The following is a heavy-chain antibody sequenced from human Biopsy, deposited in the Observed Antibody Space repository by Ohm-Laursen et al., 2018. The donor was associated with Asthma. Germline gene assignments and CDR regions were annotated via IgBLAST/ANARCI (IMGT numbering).Heavy chain of an antibody. J-gene: IGHJ4*02. Sequence: SSLRLSCTASRFTYEMHWVRQAPGKGLEWVAVISYDGSSIYYADSVKGRFTISRDNSKNTLYLQMNSLRAEDTAVYYCARAISSSWWAVGYWGQGTLVTVSS. CDR2: ISYDGSSI. CDR3: ARAISSSWWAVGY. CDR1: RFTYE. V-gene: IGHV3-30-3*01. D-gene: IGHD6-6*01.